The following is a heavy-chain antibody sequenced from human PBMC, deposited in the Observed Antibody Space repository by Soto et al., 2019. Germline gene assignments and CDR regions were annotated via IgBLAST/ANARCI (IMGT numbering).Heavy chain of an antibody. CDR1: AYTFITDY. V-gene: IGHV1-46*04. J-gene: IGHJ4*02. CDR2: TQPSGGQT. D-gene: IGHD6-13*01. Sequence: QVQLLQAGTEVKKPGASVKVSCRSSAYTFITDYIHWVRLAPGQGLELLGVTQPSGGQTSRAPKLKGRVTLTRYTATRTVSMELRSLTSEDTALYYCARDGSRWNFDFWGQGTLVTVSS. CDR3: ARDGSRWNFDF.